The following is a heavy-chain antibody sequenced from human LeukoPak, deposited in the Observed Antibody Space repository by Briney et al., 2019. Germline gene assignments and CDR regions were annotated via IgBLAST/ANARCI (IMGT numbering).Heavy chain of an antibody. CDR3: AKDMGYGSGGYYDY. Sequence: GGSLRLSCAASGFTFDDYAMHWVRQAPGKGLEWVSGISWNSGSIGYADSVKGRFTISRDNAKNSLYLQMNSLRAEDTALYYCAKDMGYGSGGYYDYWGQGTLVTVSS. CDR1: GFTFDDYA. CDR2: ISWNSGSI. D-gene: IGHD3-10*01. J-gene: IGHJ4*02. V-gene: IGHV3-9*01.